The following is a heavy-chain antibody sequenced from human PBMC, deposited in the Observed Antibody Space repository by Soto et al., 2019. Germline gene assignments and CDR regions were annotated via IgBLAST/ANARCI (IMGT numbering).Heavy chain of an antibody. V-gene: IGHV3-48*02. Sequence: EVQLVESGGGLVQPGGSLTLTCVGSGFTFTSHAVNWVRLAPGKGLEWLSYISGDGSAIYEADAVKGRFTISRDNPKNSVYLQMDSLRDEDTAVYYSARDSGYHYRLDFWGQGTLVTVSS. CDR1: GFTFTSHA. D-gene: IGHD5-12*01. J-gene: IGHJ4*02. CDR2: ISGDGSAI. CDR3: ARDSGYHYRLDF.